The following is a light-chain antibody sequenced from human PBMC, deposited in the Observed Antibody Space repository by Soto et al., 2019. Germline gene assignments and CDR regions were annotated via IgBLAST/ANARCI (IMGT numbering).Light chain of an antibody. J-gene: IGKJ5*01. CDR3: QQYYSYPIT. CDR1: QGISSY. CDR2: AAS. Sequence: AIQLTQSPSSLSASVGDRVTITCLASQGISSYLAWYQQKPGKAPKLLIYAASTLQSGVPSRFSGSGSGTDFTLTISCLQSEDFATYYCQQYYSYPITFGQGTRLEIK. V-gene: IGKV1-8*01.